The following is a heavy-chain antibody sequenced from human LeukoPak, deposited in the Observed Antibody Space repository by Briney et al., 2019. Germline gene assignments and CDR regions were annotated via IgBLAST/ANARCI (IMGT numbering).Heavy chain of an antibody. CDR1: GGSISSSCYF. CDR2: IYYGGTT. CDR3: ARHDGRGGATMGALDY. V-gene: IGHV4-39*01. D-gene: IGHD4/OR15-4a*01. J-gene: IGHJ4*02. Sequence: KASETLSLTCTVSGGSISSSCYFWGRIRQPPGTGLEWIGSIYYGGTTYYNPSLKSRVTISVDTSKNQFSLNLSSVTATDTAVYCCARHDGRGGATMGALDYWGRGTLVTVSS.